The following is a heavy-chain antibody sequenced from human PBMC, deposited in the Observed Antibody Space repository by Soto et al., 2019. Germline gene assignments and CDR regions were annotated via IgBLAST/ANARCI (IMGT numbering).Heavy chain of an antibody. Sequence: EVQLLESGGGLAQPRESLTLSCAASGFMFSGYAMSWVRQAPGKGLEWVSAVSNSGTSTSYADSVKGRFTISRDNSKNTLYLQMSSLGAEETALYYCVNDLAASGWLDPWGQGTLVIVSS. V-gene: IGHV3-23*01. D-gene: IGHD2-15*01. J-gene: IGHJ5*02. CDR1: GFMFSGYA. CDR3: VNDLAASGWLDP. CDR2: VSNSGTST.